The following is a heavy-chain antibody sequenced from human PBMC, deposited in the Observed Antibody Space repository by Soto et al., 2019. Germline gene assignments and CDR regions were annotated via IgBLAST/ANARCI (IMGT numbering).Heavy chain of an antibody. Sequence: QVQLVQSGAEVKKPGSSVKVSCKASGGTFSSYAISWVRQAPGQGLEWMGGIIPIFGTANYAQKFQGRVTITADESTRTAYMELSSLRSEDTAVYYCARSPYPRRGIVVVMSAFDIWGQGTMVTVSS. CDR3: ARSPYPRRGIVVVMSAFDI. V-gene: IGHV1-69*01. CDR1: GGTFSSYA. D-gene: IGHD3-22*01. CDR2: IIPIFGTA. J-gene: IGHJ3*02.